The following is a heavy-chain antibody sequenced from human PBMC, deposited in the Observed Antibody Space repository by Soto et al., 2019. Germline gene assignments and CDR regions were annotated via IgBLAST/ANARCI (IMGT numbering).Heavy chain of an antibody. J-gene: IGHJ6*03. D-gene: IGHD3-16*01. CDR2: MNPNTGHT. V-gene: IGHV1-8*01. CDR1: GYIFGTID. CDR3: ATSGTSGSNSYCYYMEV. Sequence: ASVKVFCKVSGYIFGTIDSNWVRQATGQRLEWMGWMNPNTGHTGYAQRFQGRLTMTRNTSIDTVYMELSSLRSEDTAVYYCATSGTSGSNSYCYYMEVWGQGTTVTVSS.